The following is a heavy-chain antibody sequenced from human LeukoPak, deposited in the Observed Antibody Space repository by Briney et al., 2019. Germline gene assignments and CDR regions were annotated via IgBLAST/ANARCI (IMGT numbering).Heavy chain of an antibody. CDR3: ARDPSNSSGYHAHFDS. V-gene: IGHV1-18*03. CDR1: GYTFTHHG. Sequence: GASVKVSCKASGYTFTHHGISWVRQAPGQGLEWMGWISCYNGDITYAQNVQGRVTMTTDASTRTAYIEVRNLRSDDMAMYYCARDPSNSSGYHAHFDSWGQGTLVTVSS. CDR2: ISCYNGDI. D-gene: IGHD3-22*01. J-gene: IGHJ4*02.